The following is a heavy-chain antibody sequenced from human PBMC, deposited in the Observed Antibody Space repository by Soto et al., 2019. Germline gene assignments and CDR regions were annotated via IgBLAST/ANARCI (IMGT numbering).Heavy chain of an antibody. CDR2: IYYSGST. J-gene: IGHJ6*02. V-gene: IGHV4-59*01. CDR1: GGSISSYY. Sequence: SETLSLTCTVSGGSISSYYWSWIRQPPGKGLEWIGYIYYSGSTNYNPSLKSRVTISVDTSKNQFSLKLSSVTPADTAVYYCARGRAYSGYDYVLYYYYGMDVWGQGTTVTVSS. CDR3: ARGRAYSGYDYVLYYYYGMDV. D-gene: IGHD5-12*01.